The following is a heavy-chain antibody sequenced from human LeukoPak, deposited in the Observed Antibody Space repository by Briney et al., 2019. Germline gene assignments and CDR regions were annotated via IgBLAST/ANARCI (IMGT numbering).Heavy chain of an antibody. J-gene: IGHJ4*02. Sequence: SGGSLRLSCAASGFTFDDYAMHWVRQAPGKGLEWVSGISWNSGSIGYADSVKGRFTISRDNAKNSLYLQMNSLRAEDTALYYCAKEVEDILNWGQGTLVTVSS. V-gene: IGHV3-9*01. CDR2: ISWNSGSI. CDR3: AKEVEDILN. D-gene: IGHD2-15*01. CDR1: GFTFDDYA.